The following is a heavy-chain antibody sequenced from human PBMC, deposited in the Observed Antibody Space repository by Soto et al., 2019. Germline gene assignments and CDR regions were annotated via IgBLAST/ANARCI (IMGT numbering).Heavy chain of an antibody. V-gene: IGHV1-58*01. J-gene: IGHJ6*02. CDR2: IVVGSGNT. CDR3: AADLGYCSGGSCSGRYYYYYYGMDV. Sequence: QMQLVQSGPEVKKPGTSVKVSCKASGFTFTSSAVQWVRQARGQRLEWIGWIVVGSGNTNYAQKFQERVTITRDMSTRTAYMELSSLRSEDRAVYYCAADLGYCSGGSCSGRYYYYYYGMDVWGQGTTVTVSS. CDR1: GFTFTSSA. D-gene: IGHD2-15*01.